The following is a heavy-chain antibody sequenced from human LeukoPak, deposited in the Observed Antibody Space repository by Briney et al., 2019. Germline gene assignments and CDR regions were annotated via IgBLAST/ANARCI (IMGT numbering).Heavy chain of an antibody. V-gene: IGHV4-4*07. D-gene: IGHD1-1*01. CDR2: IYTNGST. CDR1: GGSISSYY. J-gene: IGHJ5*02. Sequence: PSETLSLTCTVSGGSISSYYWSWIRQPAGKGLEWIGRIYTNGSTNYNPSLKSRVTMSVDTSKNQFSLKLSSVTAADTAVYYCARASWVQLERLGNWFDPWGQGTLVTVSS. CDR3: ARASWVQLERLGNWFDP.